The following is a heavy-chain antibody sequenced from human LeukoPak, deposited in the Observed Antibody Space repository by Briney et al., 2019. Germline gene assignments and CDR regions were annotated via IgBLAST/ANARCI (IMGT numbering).Heavy chain of an antibody. D-gene: IGHD3-10*01. CDR3: ARVSGSWDYYFYMDV. Sequence: SETLSLTCTVSGGSISSYYWSWIRQPAGKGLEWIGRIYTSGSTNYNPSLKSRVTMSVDTSENHFSLKLTPVTAADTAVYYCARVSGSWDYYFYMDVWGKGTTVTISS. CDR1: GGSISSYY. CDR2: IYTSGST. J-gene: IGHJ6*03. V-gene: IGHV4-4*07.